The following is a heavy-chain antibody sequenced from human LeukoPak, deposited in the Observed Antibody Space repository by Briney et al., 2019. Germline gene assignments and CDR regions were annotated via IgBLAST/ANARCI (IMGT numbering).Heavy chain of an antibody. J-gene: IGHJ4*02. V-gene: IGHV4-34*01. CDR1: GGSFSGYY. Sequence: PSETLSLTCAVYGGSFSGYYWSWIRQPPGKGLEWIGEINHSGRTNYNPSLKSRVTISVDTSKNQFSLNLSSVTAADTAVYYCARMAAMVTLDYWGREPWSPSPQ. CDR2: INHSGRT. CDR3: ARMAAMVTLDY. D-gene: IGHD5-18*01.